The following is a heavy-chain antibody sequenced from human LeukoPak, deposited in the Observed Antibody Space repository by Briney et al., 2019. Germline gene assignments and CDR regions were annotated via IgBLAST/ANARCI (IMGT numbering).Heavy chain of an antibody. V-gene: IGHV3-30*03. CDR1: GFTFSSYG. D-gene: IGHD6-13*01. Sequence: GGSLRLSCAASGFTFSSYGMHWVRQAPGKGLEWVAVISYDGSNKYYADSVKGRFTISRDNSKNTLYLQMISLRAEDTAVYYCAAISSWFDYWGQGTLVTVSS. J-gene: IGHJ4*02. CDR2: ISYDGSNK. CDR3: AAISSWFDY.